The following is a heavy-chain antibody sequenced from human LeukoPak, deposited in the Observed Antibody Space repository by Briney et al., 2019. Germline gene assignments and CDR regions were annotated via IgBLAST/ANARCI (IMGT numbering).Heavy chain of an antibody. Sequence: GGSLRLSCAASGFTFSSYGMHWVRQTPGKGLEWVAVIWYDGSNKYYADSVRGRFTISRDNSKNTLYLQMNSLRAEDTAVYYCARDTSNGSGRIDYWGQGTLVTVSS. CDR2: IWYDGSNK. J-gene: IGHJ4*02. D-gene: IGHD3-10*01. V-gene: IGHV3-33*01. CDR3: ARDTSNGSGRIDY. CDR1: GFTFSSYG.